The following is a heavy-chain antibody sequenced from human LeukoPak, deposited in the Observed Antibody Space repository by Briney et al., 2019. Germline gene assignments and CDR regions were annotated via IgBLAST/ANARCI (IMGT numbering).Heavy chain of an antibody. D-gene: IGHD4-11*01. V-gene: IGHV1-69*05. Sequence: SVKVSCKASGGTFSSYAISWVRQAPGQGLEWMGGIIPIFGTANYAQKFQGRVTITTDESTSTAYMELSSLRSEDTAVYYCATEWVGDYNPLEVWGQGTVVTVSS. CDR3: ATEWVGDYNPLEV. J-gene: IGHJ3*01. CDR1: GGTFSSYA. CDR2: IIPIFGTA.